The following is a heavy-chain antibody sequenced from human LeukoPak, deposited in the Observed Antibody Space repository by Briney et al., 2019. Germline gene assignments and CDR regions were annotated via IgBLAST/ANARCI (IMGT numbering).Heavy chain of an antibody. Sequence: GGSLRLSCAASGFTFSSYSMNRVRQAPGKGLEWVTSISSSSSYIYYADSVKGRFTISRDNAKNSLYLQMNSLRAEDTAVYYCARDTGSGSDDAFDIWGQGTMVTVSS. D-gene: IGHD6-19*01. V-gene: IGHV3-21*01. CDR2: ISSSSSYI. CDR1: GFTFSSYS. J-gene: IGHJ3*02. CDR3: ARDTGSGSDDAFDI.